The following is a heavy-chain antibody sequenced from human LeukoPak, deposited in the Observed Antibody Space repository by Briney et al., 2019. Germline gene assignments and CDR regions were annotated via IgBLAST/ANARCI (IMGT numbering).Heavy chain of an antibody. CDR1: GYTFTSYY. V-gene: IGHV1-46*01. D-gene: IGHD6-6*01. CDR3: ARVQSRSSSSRGPYYYGMDV. J-gene: IGHJ6*02. CDR2: INPSGGST. Sequence: ASVKVSCTASGYTFTSYYMHWVRQAPGQGLEWMGIINPSGGSTSYAQKFQGRVTMTRDTSTSTVYMELSSLRSEDTAVYYCARVQSRSSSSRGPYYYGMDVWGQGRTVGVSS.